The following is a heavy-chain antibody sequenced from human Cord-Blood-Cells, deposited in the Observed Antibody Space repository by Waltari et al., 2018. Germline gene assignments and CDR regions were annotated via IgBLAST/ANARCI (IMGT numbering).Heavy chain of an antibody. V-gene: IGHV4-4*07. CDR2: IYTSGST. CDR3: ARDRGLSKEVTWYFDL. J-gene: IGHJ2*01. CDR1: GGSISSYY. D-gene: IGHD3-10*01. Sequence: QVQLQESGPGLVKPSETLSLTCTVSGGSISSYYWSWIRQPAGKGLEWIGRIYTSGSTNYNPSLKSGVTMSVDTSKNQFSLRLSSVTAADTAVYYCARDRGLSKEVTWYFDLWGRGTLVTVSS.